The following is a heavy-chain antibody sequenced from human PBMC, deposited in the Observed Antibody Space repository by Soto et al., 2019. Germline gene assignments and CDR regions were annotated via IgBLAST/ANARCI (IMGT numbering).Heavy chain of an antibody. Sequence: QITLKESGPTLVKPTQTLTLTCTFSGFSLSTSGVGVGWIRQPPGKALEWLALIYWDDDKRYSPSLKSRLTITKDTSKNRVVLTMTNMDPVDTATYYCAHRNYYGSGSLYWGQGTLVTVSS. D-gene: IGHD3-10*01. CDR2: IYWDDDK. CDR3: AHRNYYGSGSLY. CDR1: GFSLSTSGVG. V-gene: IGHV2-5*02. J-gene: IGHJ4*02.